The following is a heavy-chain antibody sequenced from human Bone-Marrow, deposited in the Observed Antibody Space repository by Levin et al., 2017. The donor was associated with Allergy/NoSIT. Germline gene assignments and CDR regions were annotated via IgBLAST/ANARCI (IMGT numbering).Heavy chain of an antibody. J-gene: IGHJ4*02. D-gene: IGHD2-15*01. CDR3: ARLNSGGWKLMGYHLDN. Sequence: SETLSLTCTVSGGPISEYYWTWIRQPPGKGLEWIGYIYHGGANYNPSLKSRVTISVDTPKNQFSLRLNSVTTADTAAYYCARLNSGGWKLMGYHLDNWGQGTRATVSS. CDR1: GGPISEYY. CDR2: IYHGGA. V-gene: IGHV4-59*01.